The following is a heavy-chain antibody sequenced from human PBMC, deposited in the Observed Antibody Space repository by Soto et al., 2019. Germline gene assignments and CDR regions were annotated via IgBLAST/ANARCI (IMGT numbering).Heavy chain of an antibody. CDR3: ARERPDGARIVP. CDR1: GGSISSGDYY. D-gene: IGHD2-15*01. V-gene: IGHV4-30-4*01. J-gene: IGHJ5*02. Sequence: SETLSLTCTVSGGSISSGDYYWSWIRQPPGKGLEWIGYIYHSGSTYYNPSLKSRVTISVDTSKNQFSLKLSSVTAADTAVYYCARERPDGARIVPWGQGTLVTVS. CDR2: IYHSGST.